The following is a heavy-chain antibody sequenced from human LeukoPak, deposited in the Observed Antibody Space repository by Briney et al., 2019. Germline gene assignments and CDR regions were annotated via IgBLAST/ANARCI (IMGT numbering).Heavy chain of an antibody. V-gene: IGHV4-34*01. J-gene: IGHJ6*03. CDR2: INHSGST. Sequence: SETLSLTCAVYGGSFSGYYWSWIRQPPGKGLEWIGEINHSGSTNYNPSLKSRVTISVDTSKNQFSLKLSSVTAADTAVYYCARHMYYDFWSSHPFYMDVWGKGTTVTVSS. CDR3: ARHMYYDFWSSHPFYMDV. CDR1: GGSFSGYY. D-gene: IGHD3-3*01.